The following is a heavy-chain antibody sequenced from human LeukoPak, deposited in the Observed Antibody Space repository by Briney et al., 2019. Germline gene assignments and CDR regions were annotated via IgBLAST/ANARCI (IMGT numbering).Heavy chain of an antibody. Sequence: GGSLRLSCAASGFTFSDYYMSWIRQAPGKGLEWISYINTSGSTIYYADSVKGRFTISRDNAKNSLYLQMNSLRPEDTAVYYCATRVYCGGDCYSSHGMDVWGQGTTVTVSS. V-gene: IGHV3-11*01. CDR3: ATRVYCGGDCYSSHGMDV. CDR2: INTSGSTI. J-gene: IGHJ6*02. CDR1: GFTFSDYY. D-gene: IGHD2-21*02.